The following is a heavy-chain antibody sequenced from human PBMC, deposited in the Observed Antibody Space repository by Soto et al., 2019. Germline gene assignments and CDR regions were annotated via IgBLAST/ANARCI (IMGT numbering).Heavy chain of an antibody. CDR2: ISKSSFTI. V-gene: IGHV3-48*01. CDR3: TTDSYINMPIVRFDY. J-gene: IGHJ4*01. CDR1: GFTFSDYS. D-gene: IGHD2-2*01. Sequence: PGGSLRLSCAVSGFTFSDYSMNWVRQAPGRGLEWISYISKSSFTIHYAESVEGRFAISRDNAKNSLYLQMNSLRTEDIAVYYCTTDSYINMPIVRFDYWGHGTLVTVSS.